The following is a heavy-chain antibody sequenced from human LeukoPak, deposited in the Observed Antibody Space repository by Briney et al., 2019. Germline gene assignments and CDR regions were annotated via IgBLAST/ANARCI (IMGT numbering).Heavy chain of an antibody. CDR1: GFTVSSNY. V-gene: IGHV3-53*01. CDR3: ARGSSGWYRYYFDY. Sequence: GGSLRLSCAASGFTVSSNYMSWVRQAPGKGLEWVSVIYAGGNTHYAESVKGRFTISRDNSNNTLYLQMNSLRAEDTAVYYCARGSSGWYRYYFDYWGQGTLVTVSS. J-gene: IGHJ4*02. CDR2: IYAGGNT. D-gene: IGHD6-19*01.